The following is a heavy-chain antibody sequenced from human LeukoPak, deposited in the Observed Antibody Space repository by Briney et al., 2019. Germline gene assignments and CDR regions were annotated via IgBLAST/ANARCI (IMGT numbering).Heavy chain of an antibody. V-gene: IGHV7-4-1*02. CDR2: SNTNTGNP. J-gene: IGHJ4*02. CDR1: GYIFTSYV. CDR3: ARGDYETHGYQTR. D-gene: IGHD3-22*01. Sequence: SVKVSCKASGYIFTSYVLHWLRQSPGQELEWMGGSNTNTGNPTYAQGFTARFVFSLITAVSTAYLQISSLKADDAPMYYCARGDYETHGYQTRWGQGTLVTVSS.